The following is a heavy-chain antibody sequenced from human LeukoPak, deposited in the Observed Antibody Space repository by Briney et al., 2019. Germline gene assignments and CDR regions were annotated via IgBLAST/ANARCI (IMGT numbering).Heavy chain of an antibody. V-gene: IGHV1-18*01. CDR1: GYTFTSYG. D-gene: IGHD3-3*01. Sequence: ASVKVSCKASGYTFTSYGISWMRQAPGQGLEWMGWISAYNGNTDYAQKIQGRVTMTTETSTSTAYMELRSLRSDDTAVYYCARVSWDGGYHRDYWGQGTLVTVSS. CDR3: ARVSWDGGYHRDY. J-gene: IGHJ4*02. CDR2: ISAYNGNT.